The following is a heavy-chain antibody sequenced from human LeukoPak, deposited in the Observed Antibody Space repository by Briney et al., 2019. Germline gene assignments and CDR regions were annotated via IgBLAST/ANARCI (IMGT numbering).Heavy chain of an antibody. CDR3: ARGGIPHYYYYMDV. J-gene: IGHJ6*03. Sequence: ASVKVSCKASGYTFTGYGISWVRQAPGQGLEWMGWINPNTGGTNYAQKFQGRVTMTRDTSISAAYMDLSSLRSDDTALYYCARGGIPHYYYYMDVWGKGTTVTVSS. V-gene: IGHV1-2*02. CDR2: INPNTGGT. CDR1: GYTFTGYG. D-gene: IGHD1-1*01.